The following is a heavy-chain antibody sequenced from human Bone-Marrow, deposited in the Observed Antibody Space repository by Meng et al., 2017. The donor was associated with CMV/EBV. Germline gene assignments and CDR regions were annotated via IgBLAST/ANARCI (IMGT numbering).Heavy chain of an antibody. CDR3: AKGLRFLEWLLDNDGFEI. CDR1: GFTFDDYA. V-gene: IGHV3-9*01. D-gene: IGHD3-3*01. Sequence: GGSLRLSCAASGFTFDDYAMHWVRQAPGKGLEWVSGINWNGGSINYADSVKGRFTISRDNAKSSLYLQMNSLRAEDTALYYCAKGLRFLEWLLDNDGFEIWGQGTMVTVSS. CDR2: INWNGGSI. J-gene: IGHJ3*02.